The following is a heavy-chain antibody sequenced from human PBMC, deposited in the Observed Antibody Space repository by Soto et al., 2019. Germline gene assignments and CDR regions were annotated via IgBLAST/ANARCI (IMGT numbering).Heavy chain of an antibody. D-gene: IGHD3-10*01. Sequence: QVHLQESGPGLVKPSGTLSLTCAVSGGSISSNNWWIWVRQPPGKGLEWIGEIYHSGSTGYNPSFKSRGTTSVDKSKNQFSLKLSFVTAADTAVYYCAGRRDGSGSLDYWGQGTLLTVSS. CDR2: IYHSGST. CDR3: AGRRDGSGSLDY. V-gene: IGHV4-4*02. J-gene: IGHJ4*02. CDR1: GGSISSNNW.